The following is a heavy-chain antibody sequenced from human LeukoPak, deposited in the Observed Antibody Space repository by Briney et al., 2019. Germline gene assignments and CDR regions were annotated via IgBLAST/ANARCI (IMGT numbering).Heavy chain of an antibody. D-gene: IGHD3-10*01. V-gene: IGHV4-4*07. CDR1: GGSISSYY. CDR3: AREAFQFGQYYFDY. CDR2: IYTSGST. Sequence: PSEALSLTCTVSGGSISSYYWSWIRQPAGKGLEWIGRIYTSGSTNYNPSLKSRVTMSVDTSKNQFSLKLSSVTAADTAVYYCAREAFQFGQYYFDYWGQGTPVTVSS. J-gene: IGHJ4*02.